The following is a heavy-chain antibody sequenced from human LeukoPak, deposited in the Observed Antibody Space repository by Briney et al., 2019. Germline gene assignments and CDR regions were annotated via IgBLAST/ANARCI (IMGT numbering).Heavy chain of an antibody. D-gene: IGHD3-16*01. V-gene: IGHV4-39*01. CDR3: ARFFYYDASLPPY. CDR2: IYYSGRT. CDR1: GGYISTSNYY. Sequence: SETLSLICSVSGGYISTSNYYWGWIRQPPGKGLEWIGTIYYSGRTYYNPSLQSRVTISLDTSQNQLSLQVRSVTVVDTAVYYCARFFYYDASLPPYWGQGTLVTVSS. J-gene: IGHJ4*02.